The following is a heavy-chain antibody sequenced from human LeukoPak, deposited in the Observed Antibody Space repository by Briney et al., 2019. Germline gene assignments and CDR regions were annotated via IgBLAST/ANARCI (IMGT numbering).Heavy chain of an antibody. CDR3: ARPYSSGWNGFDI. CDR2: INHSGST. V-gene: IGHV4-34*01. J-gene: IGHJ3*02. CDR1: GGSFSGYY. D-gene: IGHD6-19*01. Sequence: PSETLSLTCAVYGGSFSGYYWSWIRQPPGKGLEWIGEINHSGSTNYNPSLKSRVAISVDTSKNQFSLKLISVTAADTAVYYCARPYSSGWNGFDIWGQGTMVTVSS.